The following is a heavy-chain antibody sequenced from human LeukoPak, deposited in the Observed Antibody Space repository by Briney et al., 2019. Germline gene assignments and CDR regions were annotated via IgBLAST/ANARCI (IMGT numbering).Heavy chain of an antibody. CDR1: GYTFTSYD. CDR3: ARGRRYYYDSSGYDPDFDY. D-gene: IGHD3-22*01. V-gene: IGHV1-8*03. CDR2: MNPNSGNT. J-gene: IGHJ4*02. Sequence: ASVKVSCKASGYTFTSYDINWVRQATGQGLEWMGWMNPNSGNTGYAQKFQGRVTITRNTSISTAYMELSSLRSEDTAVYYCARGRRYYYDSSGYDPDFDYWGQGTLVTVSS.